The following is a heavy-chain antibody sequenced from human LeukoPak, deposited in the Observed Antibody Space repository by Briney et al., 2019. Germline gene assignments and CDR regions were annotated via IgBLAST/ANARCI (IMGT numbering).Heavy chain of an antibody. Sequence: SQTLSLTRTVSGGSISSSSYYWSWIRQHPGKGLEWIGYIYYSGSTTYYNPSLKSRVIISVDTSKNQFSLKLSSVTAADTAVYYCARVKVIAAAGYYFDYWGQGTLVTVSS. V-gene: IGHV4-31*03. CDR1: GGSISSSSYY. CDR2: IYYSGSTT. J-gene: IGHJ4*02. CDR3: ARVKVIAAAGYYFDY. D-gene: IGHD6-13*01.